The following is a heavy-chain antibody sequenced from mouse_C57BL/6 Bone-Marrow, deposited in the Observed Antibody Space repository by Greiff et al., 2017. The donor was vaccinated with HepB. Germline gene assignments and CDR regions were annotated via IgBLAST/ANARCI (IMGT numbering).Heavy chain of an antibody. D-gene: IGHD2-2*01. V-gene: IGHV7-1*01. J-gene: IGHJ4*01. Sequence: EVQLVESGGGLVQSGRSLRLSCATSGFTFSDFYMEWVRQAPGKGLEWIAASRNKANDYTTEYSASVKGRFIVSRDTSQSILYLQMNALRAEDTAIYYCARDAGYDEGYYAMDYWGQGTSVTVSS. CDR2: SRNKANDYTT. CDR1: GFTFSDFY. CDR3: ARDAGYDEGYYAMDY.